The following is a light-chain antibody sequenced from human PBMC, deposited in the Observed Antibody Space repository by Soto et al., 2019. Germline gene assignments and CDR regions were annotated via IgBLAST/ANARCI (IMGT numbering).Light chain of an antibody. J-gene: IGLJ2*01. CDR2: EVS. CDR3: SSYTSSTPYVV. V-gene: IGLV2-14*01. Sequence: QSVLTQPASVSGSPGQSITISCTGTSSDIGGYNYVSWYQQHPGKAPKLMIYEVSNRPSGVSNRFSGSKSGHTASLTISGLQAEDEADYYCSSYTSSTPYVVFGGGTKLTVL. CDR1: SSDIGGYNY.